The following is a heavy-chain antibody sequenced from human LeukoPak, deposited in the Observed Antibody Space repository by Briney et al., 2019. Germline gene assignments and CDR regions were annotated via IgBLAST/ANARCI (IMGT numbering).Heavy chain of an antibody. V-gene: IGHV3-7*01. J-gene: IGHJ4*02. CDR3: ARDHSSGWYSDYFDY. CDR2: IKQGGSER. CDR1: GFTFSSYR. D-gene: IGHD6-19*01. Sequence: GGSLGLSCAASGFTFSSYRVNWVRQAPGKGLEWVASIKQGGSERYYVDSVKGRFTISRDNPKNTLYLQMNSLRAEDTAVYYCARDHSSGWYSDYFDYWGQGTLVTVSS.